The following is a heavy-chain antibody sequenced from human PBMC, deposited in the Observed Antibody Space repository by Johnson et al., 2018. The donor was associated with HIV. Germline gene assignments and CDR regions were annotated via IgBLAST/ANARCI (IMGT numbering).Heavy chain of an antibody. J-gene: IGHJ3*02. Sequence: VQLVESGGGLVKPGGSLRLSCAASGFTFTNAWMSWVRQAPGKGLEWVAVISYDGSNKYYADSVKGRFTISRDNSKNTLYLQMNSLRAEDTAVYYCAREWGGSSWYQCAFDIWGQGTMVTVSS. CDR2: ISYDGSNK. D-gene: IGHD6-13*01. CDR3: AREWGGSSWYQCAFDI. CDR1: GFTFTNAW. V-gene: IGHV3-30-3*01.